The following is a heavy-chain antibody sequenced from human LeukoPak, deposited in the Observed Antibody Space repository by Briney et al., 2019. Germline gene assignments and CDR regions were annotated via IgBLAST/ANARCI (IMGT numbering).Heavy chain of an antibody. Sequence: PGGSLRLSCTASAFAFSNHAMSWVRQAPGKGLEWVAVISYDGRNKHYPDSVKGRFTISRDISTDTLWLQMDSLRTEDTAVYYCAKGPLRGTAAAIDYWGQGTLVTVSS. CDR3: AKGPLRGTAAAIDY. V-gene: IGHV3-30*18. CDR1: AFAFSNHA. CDR2: ISYDGRNK. J-gene: IGHJ4*02. D-gene: IGHD2-2*01.